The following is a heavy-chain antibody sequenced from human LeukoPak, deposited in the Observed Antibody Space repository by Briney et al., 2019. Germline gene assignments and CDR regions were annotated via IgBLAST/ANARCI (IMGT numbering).Heavy chain of an antibody. Sequence: PGGSLRLSCAASGFTFSSYEMNWVRHAPGKGLEWVSYISSSGSTIYYADSVKGRFTISRDNAKNTVSLQMNSLRAEDTGVYYCARAPSEIGGYYPEYFRHWGQGTLVTVSS. CDR3: ARAPSEIGGYYPEYFRH. V-gene: IGHV3-48*03. CDR1: GFTFSSYE. D-gene: IGHD3-22*01. CDR2: ISSSGSTI. J-gene: IGHJ1*01.